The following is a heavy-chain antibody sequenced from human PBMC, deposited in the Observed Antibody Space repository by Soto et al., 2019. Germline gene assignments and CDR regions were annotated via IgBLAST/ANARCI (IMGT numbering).Heavy chain of an antibody. D-gene: IGHD5-18*01. CDR1: GFTFSRYA. V-gene: IGHV3-30-3*01. CDR3: ARGRSYGIDY. J-gene: IGHJ4*02. CDR2: ISYDGSNK. Sequence: GGSLRLSCAASGFTFSRYAMHWVRQAPGKGLEWVAVISYDGSNKYYADSVKGRFTISRDNSKNTLYLQMNSLRAEDTAVYYCARGRSYGIDYWGQGTLVTVSS.